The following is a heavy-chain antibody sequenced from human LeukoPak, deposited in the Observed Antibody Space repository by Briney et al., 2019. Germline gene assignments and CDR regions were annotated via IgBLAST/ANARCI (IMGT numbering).Heavy chain of an antibody. Sequence: SETLSLTCTVSGGSISSYYWSWIRQPPGKGLEWIGYIYYSGSTNFNPSLKSRVTISVDTSKNQFSLKLSSVTAADTAVYYCARGILWGYHYYMDVSGKGTTVTVSS. CDR2: IYYSGST. CDR1: GGSISSYY. V-gene: IGHV4-59*01. D-gene: IGHD2-21*01. CDR3: ARGILWGYHYYMDV. J-gene: IGHJ6*03.